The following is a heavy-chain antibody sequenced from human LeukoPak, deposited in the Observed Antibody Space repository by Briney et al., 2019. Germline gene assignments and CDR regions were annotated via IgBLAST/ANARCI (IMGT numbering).Heavy chain of an antibody. J-gene: IGHJ3*02. CDR2: ITGSGGST. CDR1: GFTFSNYA. V-gene: IGHV3-23*01. Sequence: GGSLRLSCAASGFTFSNYAMSWVRQAPGKGLEWVSGITGSGGSTYYADSVKGRFTISRDNSKNTLYLQMNSLRAEDTAVYYCAKEGYYGSGSGDAFDIWGQGTMVTVSS. D-gene: IGHD3-10*01. CDR3: AKEGYYGSGSGDAFDI.